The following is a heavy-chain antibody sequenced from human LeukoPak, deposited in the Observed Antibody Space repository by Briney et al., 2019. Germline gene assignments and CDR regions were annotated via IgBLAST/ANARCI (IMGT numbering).Heavy chain of an antibody. Sequence: SETLSLTCTVSGGSISTYYWNWIRQPPGKGLEWIGYIYHSGSTNYNPSLQSRVTISVDTSKNQFSLNLNSVTAADTAVYYCASEGSSGYYYYFDYWGQGTLVTVSS. D-gene: IGHD3-22*01. CDR3: ASEGSSGYYYYFDY. CDR1: GGSISTYY. V-gene: IGHV4-59*01. CDR2: IYHSGST. J-gene: IGHJ4*02.